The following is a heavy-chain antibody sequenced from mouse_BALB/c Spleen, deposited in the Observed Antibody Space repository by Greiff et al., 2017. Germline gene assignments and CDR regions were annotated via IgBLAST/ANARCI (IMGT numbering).Heavy chain of an antibody. CDR1: GFSLSRYS. J-gene: IGHJ4*01. CDR3: ARKGTTVVAEDAMDY. Sequence: VHLVESGPGLVAPSQSLSITCTVSGFSLSRYSVHWVRQTPGKGLEWLGMIWGGGSTDYNSALKSRLSISKDNSKSPVFLKMNSLQTDDTAMYYCARKGTTVVAEDAMDYWGQGTSVTVSS. D-gene: IGHD1-1*01. V-gene: IGHV2-6-4*01. CDR2: IWGGGST.